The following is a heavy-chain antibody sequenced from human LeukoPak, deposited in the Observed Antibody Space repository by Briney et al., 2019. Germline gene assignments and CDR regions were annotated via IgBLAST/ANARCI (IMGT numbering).Heavy chain of an antibody. CDR1: GSTFSDYW. Sequence: GGSLRLSCTASGSTFSDYWMTWVRQAPGKGLEWVANIKQDGSAKYYVDSVKGRFTISRDNAKNSLYLQMDSLRAEDTATYYCARWRGSTSERSDYWGQGTLVTVSS. V-gene: IGHV3-7*01. CDR3: ARWRGSTSERSDY. D-gene: IGHD2-2*01. CDR2: IKQDGSAK. J-gene: IGHJ4*02.